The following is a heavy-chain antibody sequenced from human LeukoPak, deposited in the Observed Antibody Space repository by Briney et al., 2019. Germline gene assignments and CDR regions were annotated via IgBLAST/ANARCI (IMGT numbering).Heavy chain of an antibody. V-gene: IGHV1-69*01. CDR2: IIPIFGTA. Sequence: ASVKVSCKASGGTFSSYAISWVRQASGQGLEWMGGIIPIFGTANYAQKFQGRVTITADESTSTAYMELSSLRSEDTAVYYCAMLPVNYYDRRYWFDPWGQGTLVTVSS. CDR1: GGTFSSYA. CDR3: AMLPVNYYDRRYWFDP. D-gene: IGHD3-22*01. J-gene: IGHJ5*02.